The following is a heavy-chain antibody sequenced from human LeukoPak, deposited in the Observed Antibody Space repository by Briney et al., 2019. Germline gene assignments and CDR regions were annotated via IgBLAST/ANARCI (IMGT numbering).Heavy chain of an antibody. Sequence: ASVKVSCKASGGTFSSYAISWVRQAPGQGLEWMGGIIPIFGTANYAQKFQGRVTITADESTSTAYMELSSLRSEDTAVYYCARVITYSYGHYYFDYWGQGTLVTVSS. J-gene: IGHJ4*02. CDR1: GGTFSSYA. CDR2: IIPIFGTA. D-gene: IGHD5-18*01. CDR3: ARVITYSYGHYYFDY. V-gene: IGHV1-69*13.